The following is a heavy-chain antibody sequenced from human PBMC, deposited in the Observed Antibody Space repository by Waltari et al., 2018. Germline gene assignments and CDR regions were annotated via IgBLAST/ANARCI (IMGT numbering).Heavy chain of an antibody. CDR1: GLTFSSYS. CDR3: VMNDYVWGNDY. Sequence: EVQLVESGGGLVQPGGSLRLSCEASGLTFSSYSMNWVRQAPGKGLEWVSYISSSSSTIYYADSVKGRFTISRDNAKNSLYLQMNSLRAEDTAVYYCVMNDYVWGNDYWGQGTLVTVSS. J-gene: IGHJ4*02. D-gene: IGHD3-16*01. CDR2: ISSSSSTI. V-gene: IGHV3-48*01.